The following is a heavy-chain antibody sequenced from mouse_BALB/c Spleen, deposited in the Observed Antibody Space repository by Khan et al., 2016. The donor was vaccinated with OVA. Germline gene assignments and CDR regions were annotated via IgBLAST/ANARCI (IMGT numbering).Heavy chain of an antibody. D-gene: IGHD1-1*01. J-gene: IGHJ2*01. CDR3: TRHRGYYSSNPYFDY. Sequence: EVELVESGGDLVRPGGSLKLSCAASGFSFSTYSMSWVRQTPEKRLEWVATISSGGSFTYYQHSVKGRFTFFRDNATNSPYLQMSSLKSEDTAMYYCTRHRGYYSSNPYFDYWGQGTTLTVSS. CDR2: ISSGGSFT. CDR1: GFSFSTYS. V-gene: IGHV5-6-4*01.